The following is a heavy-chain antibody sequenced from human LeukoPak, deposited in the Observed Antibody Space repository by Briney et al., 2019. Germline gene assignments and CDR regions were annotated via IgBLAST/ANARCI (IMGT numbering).Heavy chain of an antibody. CDR2: IYYSGST. J-gene: IGHJ4*02. Sequence: SETLSLTCTVSGGSISSYYWSWIRQPPGKGLEWIGYIYYSGSTNYNPSLKSRVTISVDTSKNQFSLKLSYVTAADTAVYFCARESSWGNFDYWGQGTLVTVSS. V-gene: IGHV4-59*01. D-gene: IGHD7-27*01. CDR3: ARESSWGNFDY. CDR1: GGSISSYY.